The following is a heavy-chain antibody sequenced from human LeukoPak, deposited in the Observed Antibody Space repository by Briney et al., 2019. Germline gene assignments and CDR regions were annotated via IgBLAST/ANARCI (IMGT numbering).Heavy chain of an antibody. D-gene: IGHD1-1*01. Sequence: GPLGLSCSASGFTFSSYAMHWVRQAPGKGLEYVSAISSNGGSTYYADSVKGRFTISRDNSKNTLYLQMSSLRAEDTAVYYCVKDRRKTGTTFDYWGQGTLVTVSS. V-gene: IGHV3-64D*09. CDR1: GFTFSSYA. CDR3: VKDRRKTGTTFDY. J-gene: IGHJ4*02. CDR2: ISSNGGST.